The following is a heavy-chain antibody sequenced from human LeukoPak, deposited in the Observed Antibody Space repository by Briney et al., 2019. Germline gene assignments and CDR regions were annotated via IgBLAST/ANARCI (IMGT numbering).Heavy chain of an antibody. J-gene: IGHJ4*02. Sequence: SETLSLTCAVYGGSFSGYYWSWIRQPPGKGLEWIGEINHSGSTNYNPYLKSRVTISVDTSKNQFSLKLSSVTAADTAVYYSARVGYSYYGSRSYSTSPLDYWGQGTLVTVSS. D-gene: IGHD3-10*01. CDR3: ARVGYSYYGSRSYSTSPLDY. CDR2: INHSGST. V-gene: IGHV4-34*01. CDR1: GGSFSGYY.